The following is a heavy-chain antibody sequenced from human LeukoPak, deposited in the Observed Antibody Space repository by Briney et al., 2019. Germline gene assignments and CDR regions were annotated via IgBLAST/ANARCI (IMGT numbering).Heavy chain of an antibody. V-gene: IGHV5-51*01. J-gene: IGHJ6*03. CDR2: IYPGDSDT. CDR1: GYSFTSYW. D-gene: IGHD2-15*01. CDR3: ARLVGYCSGGSCYHSGPDYYYYYYMDV. Sequence: GESLKISCKGSGYSFTSYWIGWVRQMPGKGLEWTGIIYPGDSDTRYSPSFQGQVTISAAKSISTAYLQWSSLNASDTAMYYCARLVGYCSGGSCYHSGPDYYYYYYMDVWGKGTTVTISS.